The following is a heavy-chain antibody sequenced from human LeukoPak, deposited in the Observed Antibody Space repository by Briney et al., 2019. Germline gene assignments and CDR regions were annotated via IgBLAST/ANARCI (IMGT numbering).Heavy chain of an antibody. Sequence: SETLSLTCTVSGGSISSDYWSWIRQPPGKGLEWIGNIYYSGNTISNPSLKSRVTLSVDRSKNQFSLKVTSATAADRAVYYCARRHTGSGRMDVWGQGTTVTVS. D-gene: IGHD3-10*01. CDR3: ARRHTGSGRMDV. CDR2: IYYSGNT. V-gene: IGHV4-59*08. J-gene: IGHJ6*02. CDR1: GGSISSDY.